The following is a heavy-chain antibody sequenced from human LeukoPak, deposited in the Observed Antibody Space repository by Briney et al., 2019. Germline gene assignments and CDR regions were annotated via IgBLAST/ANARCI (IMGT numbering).Heavy chain of an antibody. CDR1: GFTFSSYA. CDR3: ARPRWLQFGPHDS. D-gene: IGHD5-24*01. CDR2: ISGSGGST. J-gene: IGHJ4*02. V-gene: IGHV3-23*01. Sequence: PXGSLRLSCAASGFTFSSYAMSWVRQAPGKGLEWVSAISGSGGSTYYADSVKGRFTISRDNSKNTLYLQMNSLRAEDTALYYCARPRWLQFGPHDSWGQGTLVTVSS.